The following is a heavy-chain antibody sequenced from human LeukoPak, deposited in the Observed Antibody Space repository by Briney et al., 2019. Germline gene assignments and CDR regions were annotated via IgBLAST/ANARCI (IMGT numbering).Heavy chain of an antibody. CDR2: ISGSGGST. J-gene: IGHJ6*02. CDR3: VKMAGYSSGYYYYGMDV. V-gene: IGHV3-23*01. Sequence: QSGGSLRLSCAVSGFTFSSYAMSWVRQAPGKGLEWVSAISGSGGSTYYADSVKGRFTISRDNSKNTLYLQMNSLRAEDTAVYYCVKMAGYSSGYYYYGMDVWGQGTTVTVSS. D-gene: IGHD6-19*01. CDR1: GFTFSSYA.